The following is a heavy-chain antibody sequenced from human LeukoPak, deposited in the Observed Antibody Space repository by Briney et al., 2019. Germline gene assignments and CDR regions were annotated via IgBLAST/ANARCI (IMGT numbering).Heavy chain of an antibody. CDR1: GGSFSGYY. CDR2: INHSGST. J-gene: IGHJ6*04. D-gene: IGHD3-10*01. Sequence: SETLSLTCAVYGGSFSGYYWSWIRQPPGKGLEWIGEINHSGSTNHNPSLKSRVTISVDTSKNQFSLKLSSVTAADTAVYYCARGLRLVRGAHNGMDVWGKGTTVTVSS. CDR3: ARGLRLVRGAHNGMDV. V-gene: IGHV4-34*01.